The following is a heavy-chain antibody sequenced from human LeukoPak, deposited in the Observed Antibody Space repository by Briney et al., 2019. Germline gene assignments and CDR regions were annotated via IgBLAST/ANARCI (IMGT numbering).Heavy chain of an antibody. CDR3: AKARGYSSSWYADY. Sequence: GGSLRLSCAASGFTFSSYGMHWVRQAPGKGLEWVAFIRYDGSNKYYADSVKGRFTISRDNSKNTLYLQMNSLRAEDTAVYYCAKARGYSSSWYADYWGQGTLVTVSS. V-gene: IGHV3-30*02. CDR1: GFTFSSYG. CDR2: IRYDGSNK. D-gene: IGHD6-13*01. J-gene: IGHJ4*02.